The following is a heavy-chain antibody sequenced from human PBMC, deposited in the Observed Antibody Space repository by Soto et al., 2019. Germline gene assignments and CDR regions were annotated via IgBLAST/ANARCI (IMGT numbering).Heavy chain of an antibody. V-gene: IGHV3-30*12. Sequence: QVKLVESGGGVVQPGRSLRLSCAASGFIFSSYGIQWVRQAPGKALEWVAIISYDGKTKYYADSVKGRFTISRDDSKNMVYLQMNSLRGEDTAVYYCVRDGGDFDYWGQGTLVTVSS. D-gene: IGHD3-10*01. CDR1: GFIFSSYG. J-gene: IGHJ4*02. CDR3: VRDGGDFDY. CDR2: ISYDGKTK.